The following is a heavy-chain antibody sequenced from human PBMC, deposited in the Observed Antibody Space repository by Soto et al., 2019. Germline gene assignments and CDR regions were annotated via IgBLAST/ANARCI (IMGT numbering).Heavy chain of an antibody. Sequence: QVQLVQSGAEVKKPGSSVKVSCKTSGVSFNNNGIGWVRQAPGHGLEWMGGVSPPFRTSNYARKFQGRISITAYTSTGTVNMELSSLTSEVTAQYYSARDRYYGPGNNSPYGMDVWGQGTTVTVSS. CDR3: ARDRYYGPGNNSPYGMDV. CDR2: VSPPFRTS. J-gene: IGHJ6*02. V-gene: IGHV1-69*06. D-gene: IGHD3-10*01. CDR1: GVSFNNNG.